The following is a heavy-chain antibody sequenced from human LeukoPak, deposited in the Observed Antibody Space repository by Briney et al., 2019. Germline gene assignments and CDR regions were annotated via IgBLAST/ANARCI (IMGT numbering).Heavy chain of an antibody. V-gene: IGHV3-7*01. CDR1: GFTFSSYW. CDR2: IKQDGSEK. CDR3: AKDKVGGSYGDYMDV. D-gene: IGHD1-26*01. Sequence: GGSLRLSCAASGFTFSSYWMSWVRQAPGKGLEWVANIKQDGSEKYYVDSVKGRFTISRDNAKNSLYLQMNSLRAEDTAVYYCAKDKVGGSYGDYMDVWGKGTTVTISS. J-gene: IGHJ6*03.